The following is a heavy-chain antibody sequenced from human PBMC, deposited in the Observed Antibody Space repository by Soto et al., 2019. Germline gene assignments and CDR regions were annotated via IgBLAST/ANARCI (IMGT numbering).Heavy chain of an antibody. CDR1: RFTLRSPG. J-gene: IGHJ3*02. CDR2: ISSSGSTI. D-gene: IGHD6-25*01. V-gene: IGHV3-48*02. CDR3: ARLRAPAEPNDAFDI. Sequence: GGAPRPSRAAPRFTLRSPGMKSVPPAPGKGLEWVSYISSSGSTIYYAGSVKGRFTISRDNVRNSLYLQVNSLRDEDTAFYYCARLRAPAEPNDAFDIWGQGTMVTVSS.